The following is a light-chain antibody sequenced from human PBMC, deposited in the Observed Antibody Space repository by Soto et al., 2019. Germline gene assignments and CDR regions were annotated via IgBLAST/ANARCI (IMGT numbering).Light chain of an antibody. J-gene: IGKJ2*01. Sequence: EIVMTQSPATLSVSPGERASLSCRASQTISSNLAWYQQKPAQAPRLLIHGASTRATGVPARFSGSGSGTEFTLTITSLQSEDFAVYYCQQYHNWPPQYTFGQGTQLQI. CDR2: GAS. CDR1: QTISSN. CDR3: QQYHNWPPQYT. V-gene: IGKV3-15*01.